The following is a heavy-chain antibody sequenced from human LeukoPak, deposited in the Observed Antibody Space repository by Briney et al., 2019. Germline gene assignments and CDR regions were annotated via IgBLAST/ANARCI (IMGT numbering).Heavy chain of an antibody. J-gene: IGHJ3*02. D-gene: IGHD3-22*01. CDR2: ISSSSSYI. Sequence: PGGSLRLSCAASGFTFSSYSTNWVRQAPGKGLEWVSSISSSSSYIYYADSVKGRFTISRDNAKNSLYLQMNSLRAEDTAVYYCARERDYYDSSGYSNAFDIWGQGTMVTVSS. CDR1: GFTFSSYS. V-gene: IGHV3-21*01. CDR3: ARERDYYDSSGYSNAFDI.